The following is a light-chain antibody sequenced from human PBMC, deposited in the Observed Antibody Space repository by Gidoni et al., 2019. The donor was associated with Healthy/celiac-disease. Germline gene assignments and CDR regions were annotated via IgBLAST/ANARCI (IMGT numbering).Light chain of an antibody. CDR1: QSISSY. Sequence: DIQMTQSPSSLSASVGDRVTITCRASQSISSYLNLYQQKPGKGPNLLIYAASSLQSGVPSRFSGSGSGTDFTLTISSLQPEDFATYYCQQSYSTPPTFGGGTKVEIK. V-gene: IGKV1-39*01. CDR3: QQSYSTPPT. J-gene: IGKJ4*01. CDR2: AAS.